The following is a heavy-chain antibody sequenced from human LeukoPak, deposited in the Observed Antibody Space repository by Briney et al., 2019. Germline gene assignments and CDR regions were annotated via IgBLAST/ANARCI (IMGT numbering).Heavy chain of an antibody. J-gene: IGHJ4*02. Sequence: PGGSLRLSCVASGYSFSTHGMHWVRQAPGKGLEWVALIWNDGSDKIYADSVKGRFTISRDNSKNTLYLQMNSLRAEDTAVYHCAKGGYSSWGQGTRVTVSS. V-gene: IGHV3-33*06. CDR3: AKGGYSS. CDR2: IWNDGSDK. CDR1: GYSFSTHG. D-gene: IGHD3-16*02.